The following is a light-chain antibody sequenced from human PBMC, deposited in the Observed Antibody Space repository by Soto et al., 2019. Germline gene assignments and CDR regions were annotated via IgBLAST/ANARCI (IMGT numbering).Light chain of an antibody. CDR2: GNS. CDR1: SSNIGAGSD. J-gene: IGLJ1*01. Sequence: QSILTQPPSVSGAPGQRVTISCTGSSSNIGAGSDVHWYQQLPGTVPKLLIYGNSNRPSGVPDRFSGSKSGTSASLAITGLQAEDEADYYCQAYDISLSARVFGTGTKLTVL. CDR3: QAYDISLSARV. V-gene: IGLV1-40*01.